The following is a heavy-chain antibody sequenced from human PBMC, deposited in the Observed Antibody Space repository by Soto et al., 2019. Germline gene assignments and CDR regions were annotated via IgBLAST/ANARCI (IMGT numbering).Heavy chain of an antibody. D-gene: IGHD3-9*01. CDR1: GFTFSSYG. J-gene: IGHJ4*02. Sequence: PGGSLRLSCAASGFTFSSYGMHWVRQAPGKGLEWVAVIWYDGSNKYYADSVKGRFTISRDNSKNTLYLQMNSLRAEDTAVYYCARDGGGYDILTGYPDDYWGQRTLVTVSS. CDR2: IWYDGSNK. V-gene: IGHV3-33*01. CDR3: ARDGGGYDILTGYPDDY.